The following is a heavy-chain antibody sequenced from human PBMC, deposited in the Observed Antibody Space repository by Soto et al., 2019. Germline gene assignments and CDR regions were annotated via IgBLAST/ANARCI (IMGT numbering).Heavy chain of an antibody. CDR1: GFTFSNAW. CDR3: TTALDTFGGVIASHDYGDYVPGGY. Sequence: GGSLRLSCAASGFTFSNAWMSWVRQAPGKGLEWVGRIKSKTDGGTTDYAAPVKGRFTISRDDSKNTLYLQMNSLKTEDTAVYYCTTALDTFGGVIASHDYGDYVPGGYWGQGTLVTVSS. CDR2: IKSKTDGGTT. V-gene: IGHV3-15*01. J-gene: IGHJ4*02. D-gene: IGHD3-16*02.